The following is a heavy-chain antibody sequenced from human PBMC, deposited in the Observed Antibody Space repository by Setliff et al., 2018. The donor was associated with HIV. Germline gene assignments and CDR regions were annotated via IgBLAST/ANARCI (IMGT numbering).Heavy chain of an antibody. V-gene: IGHV4-34*01. CDR3: ARVRSIFGVVIADAFDI. J-gene: IGHJ3*02. CDR2: INHSGNT. D-gene: IGHD3-3*01. CDR1: GGSFSDYY. Sequence: SETLSLTCAVYGGSFSDYYWIWIRQPPGKGLEWIAEINHSGNTDYNPSLKSRVTISVDTSKNQFSLKLSSVTAVDTAVYYCARVRSIFGVVIADAFDIWGQGTMVTVSS.